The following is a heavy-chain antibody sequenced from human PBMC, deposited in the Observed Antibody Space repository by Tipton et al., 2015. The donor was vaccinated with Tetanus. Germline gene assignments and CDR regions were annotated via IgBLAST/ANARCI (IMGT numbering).Heavy chain of an antibody. V-gene: IGHV1-69*15. CDR2: IIPALSTT. CDR3: VRDRAAAGGSDY. D-gene: IGHD6-25*01. Sequence: QLVQSGAEVKKPGSSVKVSCKASGGGFSKVAIRLLRQAPGQGVELMGTIIPALSTTTYEQKFRGRITITADGSTSTAYMELSSLTSDDTAVYYCVRDRAAAGGSDYWGQGTLVTV. CDR1: GGGFSKVA. J-gene: IGHJ4*02.